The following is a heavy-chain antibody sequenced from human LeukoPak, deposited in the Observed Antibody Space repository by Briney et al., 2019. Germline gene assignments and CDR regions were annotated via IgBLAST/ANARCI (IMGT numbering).Heavy chain of an antibody. Sequence: GASVKVSCKASGYTFTNYDINWVRQATGQGLEWMGWMNPNSGNTGYAQKFQGRVTMTRNTSISTAYMELNSLTSEDTAVYYCARSPWFGDPNWFDPWGQGTLVTVSS. CDR2: MNPNSGNT. CDR1: GYTFTNYD. J-gene: IGHJ5*02. CDR3: ARSPWFGDPNWFDP. V-gene: IGHV1-8*01. D-gene: IGHD3-10*01.